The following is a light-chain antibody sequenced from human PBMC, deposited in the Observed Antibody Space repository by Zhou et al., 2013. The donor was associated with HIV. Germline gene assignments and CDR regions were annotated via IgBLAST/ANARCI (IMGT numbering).Light chain of an antibody. CDR1: QSVSTY. V-gene: IGKV3-11*01. CDR2: AAS. Sequence: EIVLTQSPGTLSLSPGERATLSCRASQSVSTYLAWYQQKPGQAPRLLIYAASNRATGIPARFSGSGSGTDFTLTISSLEPEDFAIYYCQQRSNWPRTFGQGPKVEVK. J-gene: IGKJ1*01. CDR3: QQRSNWPRT.